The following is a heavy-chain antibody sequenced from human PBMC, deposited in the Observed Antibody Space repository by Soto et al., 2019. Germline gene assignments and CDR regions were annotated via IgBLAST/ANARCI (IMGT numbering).Heavy chain of an antibody. V-gene: IGHV1-18*01. J-gene: IGHJ3*01. CDR2: ISASNDYT. CDR3: ARGRGVVIPAGTPDAFDV. CDR1: GYTFNKYG. Sequence: QAQLVQSGGEVKRPGASVKVSCKASGYTFNKYGFNWVRQAPGQGLEWMGRISASNDYTNLAQKFQGRITLTTDASTNTAYMELQILRSDDTAMYYCARGRGVVIPAGTPDAFDVWGQGTMVTVSS. D-gene: IGHD6-13*01.